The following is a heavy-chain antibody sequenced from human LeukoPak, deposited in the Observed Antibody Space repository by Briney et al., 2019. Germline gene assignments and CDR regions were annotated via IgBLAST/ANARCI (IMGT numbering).Heavy chain of an antibody. J-gene: IGHJ4*02. Sequence: SETLSLTCTVSGGSISSGGYYWSWIRQHPGKGLEWIGYIYYSGSTYYNPSVKSRVTISVDTSKIQFSLKLSSVTAADTAVYYCARDGRGYGLYDYWGQGTLVTVSS. CDR1: GGSISSGGYY. CDR3: ARDGRGYGLYDY. D-gene: IGHD5-12*01. V-gene: IGHV4-31*03. CDR2: IYYSGST.